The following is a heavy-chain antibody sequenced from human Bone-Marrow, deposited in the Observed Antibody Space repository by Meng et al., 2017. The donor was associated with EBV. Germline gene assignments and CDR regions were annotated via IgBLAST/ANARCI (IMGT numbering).Heavy chain of an antibody. Sequence: EVQLLESGGGWVQPGGSLRVSCAASGFTFSSYAMSWVRQAQGKGLEWVSAISGSGGSTYYADSVKGRFTISRDNSKNTLYLQMNSLRAEDTAVYYCAKDRVGDNWFDPWGQGTLVTVSS. V-gene: IGHV3-23*01. J-gene: IGHJ5*02. CDR1: GFTFSSYA. CDR2: ISGSGGST. D-gene: IGHD2-15*01. CDR3: AKDRVGDNWFDP.